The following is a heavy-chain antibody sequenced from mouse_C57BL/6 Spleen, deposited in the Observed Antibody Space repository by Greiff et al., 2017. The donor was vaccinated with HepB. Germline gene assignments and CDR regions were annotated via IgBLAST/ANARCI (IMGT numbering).Heavy chain of an antibody. CDR2: IYPGDGAT. D-gene: IGHD1-1*01. Sequence: VQLQQSGAELVKPGASVKISCKASGYAFSSYWMNWVKQRPGKGLEWIGQIYPGDGATNYNGKFKGKATLTADKSSSTAYMQLSSLTSEDSAVYFCARDYYGSSSYYAMDYWGQGTSVTVSS. J-gene: IGHJ4*01. CDR3: ARDYYGSSSYYAMDY. CDR1: GYAFSSYW. V-gene: IGHV1-80*01.